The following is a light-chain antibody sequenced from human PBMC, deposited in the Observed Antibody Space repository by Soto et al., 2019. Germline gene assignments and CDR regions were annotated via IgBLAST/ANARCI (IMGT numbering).Light chain of an antibody. CDR1: SSDVWSYNL. V-gene: IGLV2-23*01. Sequence: QSALTQPASVSGSPGQSITISCTGTSSDVWSYNLVSWYQQHPCKAPKLMIYEGSKRPSGVSNRFSGSKSGNTASLTISGLQAEYEADYYCCSYAGSSTWVFGGGTKLTVL. CDR3: CSYAGSSTWV. J-gene: IGLJ2*01. CDR2: EGS.